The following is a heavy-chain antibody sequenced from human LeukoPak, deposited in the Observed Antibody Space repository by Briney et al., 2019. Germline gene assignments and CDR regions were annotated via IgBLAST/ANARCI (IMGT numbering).Heavy chain of an antibody. J-gene: IGHJ4*02. CDR2: INPNSGGT. CDR1: GYTFTGYY. V-gene: IGHV1-2*02. CDR3: AITARITIFGVVTAPLEY. Sequence: ASVKVSCKASGYTFTGYYMHWVRQAPGQGLEWMGWINPNSGGTNYAQKFQGRVTMTRDTSISTAYMELSRLRSDDTAVYYCAITARITIFGVVTAPLEYWGQGTLVTVSS. D-gene: IGHD3-3*01.